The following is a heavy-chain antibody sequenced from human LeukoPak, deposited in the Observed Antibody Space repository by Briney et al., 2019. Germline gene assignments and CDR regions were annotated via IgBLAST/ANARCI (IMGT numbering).Heavy chain of an antibody. D-gene: IGHD3-3*01. CDR3: GRDWELRFHQGGLDY. J-gene: IGHJ4*02. CDR2: INPRDGET. CDR1: GYNFVGYY. Sequence: ASVKVSCKASGYNFVGYYIHWVRQAPGQGLEWMGRINPRDGETNFAQKFQGRVTMTSDTSISTAYMGLSGLRSDDTAVYYCGRDWELRFHQGGLDYWGQGALVTVSS. V-gene: IGHV1-2*06.